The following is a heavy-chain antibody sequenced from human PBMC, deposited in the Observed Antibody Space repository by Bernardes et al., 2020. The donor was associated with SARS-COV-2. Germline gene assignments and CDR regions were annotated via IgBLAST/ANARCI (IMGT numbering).Heavy chain of an antibody. Sequence: VGSLSLSCAASGFSFNDYAMNWVRQAPGKGLEWVSYISSRSSTVYYADSVKGRFTISRDNAKNSLYLQMNSLRDEDRAVYYCARSWNGDYSFGMDVWGPGTTVTVSS. CDR1: GFSFNDYA. D-gene: IGHD1-1*01. CDR3: ARSWNGDYSFGMDV. V-gene: IGHV3-48*02. J-gene: IGHJ6*02. CDR2: ISSRSSTV.